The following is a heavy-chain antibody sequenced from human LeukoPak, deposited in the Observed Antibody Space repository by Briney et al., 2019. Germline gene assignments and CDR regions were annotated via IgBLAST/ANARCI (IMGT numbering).Heavy chain of an antibody. CDR2: INTDGSST. J-gene: IGHJ4*02. V-gene: IGHV3-74*01. Sequence: GGSLRLSCAASGFTFSSYWMHWVRQGPGKGLVWVSRINTDGSSTSYADSVKGRFTISRDNAKNTLYLQMNSLRAEDTAVYYCARGGRYAYFLDYWGQGTLVTVSS. CDR1: GFTFSSYW. CDR3: ARGGRYAYFLDY. D-gene: IGHD3-16*01.